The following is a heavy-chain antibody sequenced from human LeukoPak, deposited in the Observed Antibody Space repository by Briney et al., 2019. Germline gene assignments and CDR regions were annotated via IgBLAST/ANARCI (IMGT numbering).Heavy chain of an antibody. CDR3: ARDISSGWYGY. Sequence: RASVKVSCKASGYTFTSYGISWVRQAPGQGLEWMGWINPNSGGTNYAQKFQGRVTMTRDTSISTAYMELSRLRSDDTAVYYCARDISSGWYGYWGQGTLVTASS. CDR1: GYTFTSYG. D-gene: IGHD6-19*01. CDR2: INPNSGGT. J-gene: IGHJ4*02. V-gene: IGHV1-2*02.